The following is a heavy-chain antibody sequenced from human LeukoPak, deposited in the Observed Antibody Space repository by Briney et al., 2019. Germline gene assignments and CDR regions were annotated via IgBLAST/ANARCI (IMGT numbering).Heavy chain of an antibody. J-gene: IGHJ4*02. CDR1: GFTFSTYT. CDR3: AKNLVRGVLGGY. V-gene: IGHV3-23*01. D-gene: IGHD3-10*01. Sequence: PGGSLRLSCAASGFTFSTYTMSWVRQAPGKGLEWVSTISDNGDTTYYADSVKGRFTISRDNSKNTLYLQMNSLRAEDTAAFYCAKNLVRGVLGGYWGQGTLVTVSS. CDR2: ISDNGDTT.